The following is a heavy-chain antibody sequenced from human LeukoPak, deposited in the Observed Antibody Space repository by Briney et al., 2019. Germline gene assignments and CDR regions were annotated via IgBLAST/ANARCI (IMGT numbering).Heavy chain of an antibody. CDR3: GEPRDPDYFDF. CDR2: INPSGGST. CDR1: GYTFTSYY. Sequence: ASVKVSCKASGYTFTSYYMHWVRQAPGQGLEWMGIINPSGGSTSYAQKFQGRVTMTRDTSTSTVYMELSSLRSEDTAGYYCGEPRDPDYFDFWGQGTPGTVPS. J-gene: IGHJ4*02. D-gene: IGHD1-26*01. V-gene: IGHV1-46*01.